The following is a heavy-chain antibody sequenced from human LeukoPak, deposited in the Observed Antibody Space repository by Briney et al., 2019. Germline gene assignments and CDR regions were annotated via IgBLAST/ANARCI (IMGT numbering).Heavy chain of an antibody. Sequence: GGSLRLSCAASGFTFRSYAKHWVRQAPGKGLEWVADISYDASNKYYADSVKGRFTISRDNPKNTLNLQMNSLRAEDTAVYFCARPYSSGWYGDFDYWGQGTLVAVSS. D-gene: IGHD6-19*01. CDR3: ARPYSSGWYGDFDY. CDR2: ISYDASNK. CDR1: GFTFRSYA. V-gene: IGHV3-30-3*01. J-gene: IGHJ4*02.